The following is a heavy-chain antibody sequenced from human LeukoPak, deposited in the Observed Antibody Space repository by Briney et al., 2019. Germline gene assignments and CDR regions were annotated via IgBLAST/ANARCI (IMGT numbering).Heavy chain of an antibody. V-gene: IGHV4-4*09. CDR2: IYTSGST. D-gene: IGHD5-24*01. J-gene: IGHJ4*02. CDR1: GGSISSYY. Sequence: SETLSLTCTVSGGSISSYYWSWIRQPPGKGLEWIGYIYTSGSTNYNPSLKSRVTISVDTSKNQFSLKLSSVTAADTAVYYCARHGDGYNYAYYFDYWGQGTLVTVSS. CDR3: ARHGDGYNYAYYFDY.